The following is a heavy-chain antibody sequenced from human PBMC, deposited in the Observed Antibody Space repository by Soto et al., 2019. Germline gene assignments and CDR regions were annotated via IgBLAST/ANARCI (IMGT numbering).Heavy chain of an antibody. CDR3: AREVKSTGGPDGFDI. J-gene: IGHJ3*02. CDR2: ISSSGNYI. V-gene: IGHV3-21*01. Sequence: GGSLRLSCAASGFSISSYEMNWVRQAPGKGLEWVSAISSSGNYIYYADSVKGRFTISRVSAKNSLFLQMNSLRAADTALYYCAREVKSTGGPDGFDIWGQGTMVTVSS. D-gene: IGHD2-15*01. CDR1: GFSISSYE.